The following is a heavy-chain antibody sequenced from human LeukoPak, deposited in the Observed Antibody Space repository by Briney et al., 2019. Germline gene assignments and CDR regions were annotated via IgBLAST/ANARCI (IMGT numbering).Heavy chain of an antibody. CDR3: ARDSDNSGWYSDYFDY. CDR2: ISSSGSTI. D-gene: IGHD6-19*01. Sequence: GGSLRLSCAASGFTFSDYYMSWIRQAPGKGLEWVSYISSSGSTIYYADSVKGRFTISRDNAKNSLYLQMNSLRAEDTAVYYCARDSDNSGWYSDYFDYWGRGTLVTVSS. J-gene: IGHJ4*02. V-gene: IGHV3-11*04. CDR1: GFTFSDYY.